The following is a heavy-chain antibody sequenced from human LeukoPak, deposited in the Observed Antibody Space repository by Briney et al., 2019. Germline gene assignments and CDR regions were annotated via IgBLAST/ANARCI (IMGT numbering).Heavy chain of an antibody. CDR3: AKDSSSYYYDSSGYYSDYYYGMDV. Sequence: GRSPRLSCAASGFTFSSYGMHWVRQAPGKGLEWVAVISYDGSNKYYADSVKGRFTISRDNSKNTLYLQMNSLRAEDTAVYYCAKDSSSYYYDSSGYYSDYYYGMDVWGQGTTVTVSS. CDR2: ISYDGSNK. D-gene: IGHD3-22*01. CDR1: GFTFSSYG. J-gene: IGHJ6*02. V-gene: IGHV3-30*18.